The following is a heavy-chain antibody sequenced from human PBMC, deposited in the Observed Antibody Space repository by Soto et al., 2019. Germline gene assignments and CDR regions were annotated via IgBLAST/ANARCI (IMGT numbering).Heavy chain of an antibody. J-gene: IGHJ4*02. V-gene: IGHV3-23*01. CDR3: AKEGGYCSSTSCYEMELYYFDY. CDR2: ISGSGGST. Sequence: EVQLLESGGGLVQPGGSLRLSCAASGFTFSSYAMSWVRQAPGKGLEWVSAISGSGGSTYYADSVKGRFTISRDNSKNTLYLQMNRLRAEDTAVYYCAKEGGYCSSTSCYEMELYYFDYWGQGTLVTVSS. CDR1: GFTFSSYA. D-gene: IGHD2-2*01.